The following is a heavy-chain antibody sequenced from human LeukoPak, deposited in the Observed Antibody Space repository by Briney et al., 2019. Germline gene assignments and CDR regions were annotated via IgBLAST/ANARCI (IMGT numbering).Heavy chain of an antibody. CDR1: GGSISSSSYY. V-gene: IGHV4-39*01. CDR2: IYYSGST. D-gene: IGHD6-13*01. J-gene: IGHJ4*02. CDR3: ASRRTPYTWYSSSRGAGPYLDY. Sequence: PSETLSLTCTVSGGSISSSSYYWGWIHQPPGKGLEWIGSIYYSGSTYYNPSLKSRVTISVDTSKNQFSLKLSSVTAADTAVYYGASRRTPYTWYSSSRGAGPYLDYWGQGTLVTVSS.